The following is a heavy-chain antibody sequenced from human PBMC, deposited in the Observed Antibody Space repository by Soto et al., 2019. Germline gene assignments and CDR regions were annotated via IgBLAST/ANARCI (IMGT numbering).Heavy chain of an antibody. CDR3: AASIFYYGMDV. CDR1: GYTFTNYW. Sequence: GESLKISCKGSGYTFTNYWXXWVRQMPGKGPEWMGIIYPGDSDTKYNPSFQGQVTISADKSITTTYLQWSSLKASDTAIYYCAASIFYYGMDVWGQGTTVTVSS. J-gene: IGHJ6*02. CDR2: IYPGDSDT. V-gene: IGHV5-51*01.